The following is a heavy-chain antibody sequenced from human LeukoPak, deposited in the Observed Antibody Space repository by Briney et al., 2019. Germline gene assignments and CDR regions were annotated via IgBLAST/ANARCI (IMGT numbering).Heavy chain of an antibody. J-gene: IGHJ4*02. D-gene: IGHD3-9*01. CDR1: GYSFTSYW. Sequence: GESLKISCKGSGYSFTSYWIGWVRQMPGKGLEWMGIIYPGDSDTRYSPSFQGQVTISADKSISTAYLQWSSLKASDTAIYYCARVVSYYDILAGSTLGYYFDYWGQGTLVTVSS. V-gene: IGHV5-51*01. CDR3: ARVVSYYDILAGSTLGYYFDY. CDR2: IYPGDSDT.